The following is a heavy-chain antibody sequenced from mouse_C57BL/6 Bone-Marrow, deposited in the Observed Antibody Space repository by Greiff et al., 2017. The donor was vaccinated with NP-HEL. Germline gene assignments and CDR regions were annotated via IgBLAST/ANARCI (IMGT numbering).Heavy chain of an antibody. CDR3: ARYRLYYGSSDFDY. D-gene: IGHD1-1*01. CDR1: GFTFTDYY. Sequence: EVQLVESGGGLVQPGGSLSLSCAASGFTFTDYYMSWVRQPPGKALEWLGFIRNKANGYTTEYSASVKGRFTISRDNSQSILYLQMNALRAEDSATYYCARYRLYYGSSDFDYWGQGTTLTVSS. J-gene: IGHJ2*01. CDR2: IRNKANGYTT. V-gene: IGHV7-3*01.